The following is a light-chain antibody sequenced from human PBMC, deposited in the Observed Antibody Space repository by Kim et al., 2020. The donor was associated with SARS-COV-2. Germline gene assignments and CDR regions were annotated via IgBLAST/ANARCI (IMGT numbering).Light chain of an antibody. J-gene: IGLJ2*01. Sequence: VALVQTVRITCQGDSLSSYYASWYQQKPGQAPVLVIYGKNNRPSGIPDRFSGSSSGNTASLTITGAQAEDEADYYCNSRDSSGNVVFGGGTQLTVL. CDR1: SLSSYY. V-gene: IGLV3-19*01. CDR3: NSRDSSGNVV. CDR2: GKN.